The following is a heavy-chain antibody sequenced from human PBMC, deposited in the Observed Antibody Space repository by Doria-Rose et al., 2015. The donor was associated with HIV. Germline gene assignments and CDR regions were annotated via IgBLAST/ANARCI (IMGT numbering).Heavy chain of an antibody. D-gene: IGHD6-13*01. CDR3: ARIKSSRWYHKYYFDF. J-gene: IGHJ4*02. V-gene: IGHV2-26*01. CDR2: IFSDDER. Sequence: ESGPVLVKPTETLTLTCTVSGVSLSSPGMGVSWIRQPPGKALEWRANIFSDDERSYKTSLKSRLTISRGTSKSQVVLTMTDMDPVDTATYYCARIKSSRWYHKYYFDFWGQGTLVIVSA. CDR1: GVSLSSPGMG.